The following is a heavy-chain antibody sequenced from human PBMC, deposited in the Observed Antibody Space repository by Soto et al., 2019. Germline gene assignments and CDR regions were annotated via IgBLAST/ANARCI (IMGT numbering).Heavy chain of an antibody. CDR3: AKVHRCSSGWYVGAFDY. J-gene: IGHJ4*02. Sequence: GGSLRLSCAASGFTFSSYAMSWVRQAPGKGLEWVSAISGSGGSTYYADSVKGRFTISRDNSKNTLYLQMNSLRAEDTAVYYCAKVHRCSSGWYVGAFDYWGQGTLVTVSS. V-gene: IGHV3-23*01. D-gene: IGHD6-19*01. CDR1: GFTFSSYA. CDR2: ISGSGGST.